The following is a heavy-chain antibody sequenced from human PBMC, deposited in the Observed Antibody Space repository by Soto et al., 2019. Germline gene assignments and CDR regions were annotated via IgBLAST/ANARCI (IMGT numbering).Heavy chain of an antibody. CDR3: ARVRQGGY. CDR1: GFTFSSYA. J-gene: IGHJ4*02. Sequence: QVQLVESGGGVVQPGRSLRLSCAASGFTFSSYAMHWVRQAPGKGLEWVAVISYDGSNKYYAASVKGRFTISRDNSKNTLYLQMNSLRAEDTAVYYCARVRQGGYWGQGTLVTVSS. CDR2: ISYDGSNK. V-gene: IGHV3-30-3*01.